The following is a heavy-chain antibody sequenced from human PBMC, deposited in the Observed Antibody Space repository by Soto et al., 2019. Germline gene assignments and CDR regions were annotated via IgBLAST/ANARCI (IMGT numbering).Heavy chain of an antibody. CDR3: AKDSGAGNSYTSSSFDY. CDR1: GFSFDDYA. Sequence: EVQLVESRGGLVQPGRSLRLSCAASGFSFDDYAMHWVRQAPGKGLEWVSGISWNSGSIGYADSVRGRFTISRDNAKNSLYLRMNSLRADDTALYYCAKDSGAGNSYTSSSFDYWGQGTLVTVSS. CDR2: ISWNSGSI. D-gene: IGHD6-6*01. J-gene: IGHJ4*02. V-gene: IGHV3-9*01.